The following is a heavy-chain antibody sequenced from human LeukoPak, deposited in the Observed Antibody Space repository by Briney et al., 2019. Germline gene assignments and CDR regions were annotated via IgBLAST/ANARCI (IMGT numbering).Heavy chain of an antibody. J-gene: IGHJ4*02. V-gene: IGHV3-21*01. CDR3: ARNPRGYSYANYPN. CDR1: AFTLSSYT. Sequence: GGSLRLSSAASAFTLSSYTMNWVRQAPGKGLEWVSSISSSSSYIYYADSVKGRFTISRDNAKDSLYLQMNSLRAEDTAVYYCARNPRGYSYANYPNWGQGTLVTVSS. CDR2: ISSSSSYI. D-gene: IGHD5-18*01.